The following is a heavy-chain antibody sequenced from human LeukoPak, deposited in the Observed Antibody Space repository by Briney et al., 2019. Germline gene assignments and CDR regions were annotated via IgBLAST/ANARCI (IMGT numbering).Heavy chain of an antibody. CDR3: ARDLGQTYYYYGMDV. CDR1: GGTFSSYA. Sequence: VASVTVSCKASGGTFSSYAISWVRQAPGQGLEWMGGIIPIFGTANYAQKFQGRVTITADESTSTAYMELSSLRSEDTAVYYCARDLGQTYYYYGMDVWGQGTTVTVSS. J-gene: IGHJ6*02. V-gene: IGHV1-69*13. CDR2: IIPIFGTA.